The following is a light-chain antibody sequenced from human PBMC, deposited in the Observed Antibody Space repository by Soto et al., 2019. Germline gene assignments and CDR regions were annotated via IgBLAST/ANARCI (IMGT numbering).Light chain of an antibody. Sequence: DIQMTQSPSSLSASVGDRVTITCRASQSISSYLNWYQQKPGKAPKLLIYAASSLQSGVPSRFSGSRSGTDFTLTISSLQPEDFATYYCQQSYSTLPITFGLWTRLEIK. CDR3: QQSYSTLPIT. V-gene: IGKV1-39*01. CDR1: QSISSY. J-gene: IGKJ5*01. CDR2: AAS.